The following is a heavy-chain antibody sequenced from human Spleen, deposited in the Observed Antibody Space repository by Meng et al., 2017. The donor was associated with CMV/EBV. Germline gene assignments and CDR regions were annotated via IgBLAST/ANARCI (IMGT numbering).Heavy chain of an antibody. J-gene: IGHJ4*02. V-gene: IGHV3-30*02. CDR1: GFTFNTYS. CDR2: IRYDSSDK. CDR3: AKDAAFLAGHCDY. D-gene: IGHD2/OR15-2a*01. Sequence: GESLKISCAASGFTFNTYSLNWVRQAPGKGLEWVAFIRYDSSDKYYGHSVRGRFTISRDNSRNTLYLEMDSLRPEDTAVYYCAKDAAFLAGHCDYWGQGALVTVSS.